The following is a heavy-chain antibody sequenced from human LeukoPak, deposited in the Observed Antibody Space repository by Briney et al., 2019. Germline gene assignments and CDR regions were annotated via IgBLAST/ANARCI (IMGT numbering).Heavy chain of an antibody. V-gene: IGHV3-30*04. Sequence: TGGSLRLSCAASGFTFSSYAMYWVRQAPGKGLEWLAVISYDGSNNYHADSVKGRFTISRDNSKNTLYLQMDSLRAEDTAVYYCARDKDIGIVGTFFDYWGQGTLVTVSS. D-gene: IGHD2/OR15-2a*01. CDR2: ISYDGSNN. CDR3: ARDKDIGIVGTFFDY. CDR1: GFTFSSYA. J-gene: IGHJ4*02.